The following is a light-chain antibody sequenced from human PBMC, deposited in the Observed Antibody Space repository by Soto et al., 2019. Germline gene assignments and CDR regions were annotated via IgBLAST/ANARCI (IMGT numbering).Light chain of an antibody. V-gene: IGKV3D-7*01. CDR3: QHDYNLPLA. Sequence: PGAQIRHSCRASQSVSSSYLTWYQQKPGQAPRLLIYGASTRATSIPARFSGSGSGTDFTLTISSLQPEDFAVYYCQHDYNLPLAFGGGTKVDI. J-gene: IGKJ4*01. CDR2: GAS. CDR1: QSVSSSY.